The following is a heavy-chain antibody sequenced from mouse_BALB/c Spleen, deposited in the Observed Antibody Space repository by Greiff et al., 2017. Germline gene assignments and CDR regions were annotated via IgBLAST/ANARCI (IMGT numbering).Heavy chain of an antibody. CDR1: GFTFSSYG. CDR2: ISSGGSYT. CDR3: ARHVATTATFDY. D-gene: IGHD1-2*01. J-gene: IGHJ2*01. Sequence: EVKLVESGGDLVKPGGSLKLSCAASGFTFSSYGMSWVRQTPDKRLEWVATISSGGSYTYYPDSVKGRFTISRDNAKNTLYLQMSSLKSEDTAMYYCARHVATTATFDYWGQGTTLTVSS. V-gene: IGHV5-6*01.